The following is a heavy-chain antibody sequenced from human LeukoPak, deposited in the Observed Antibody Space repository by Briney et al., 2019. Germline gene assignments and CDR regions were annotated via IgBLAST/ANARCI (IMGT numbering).Heavy chain of an antibody. J-gene: IGHJ4*02. CDR1: GFIFSDYW. D-gene: IGHD4/OR15-4a*01. V-gene: IGHV3-7*01. CDR3: AKSALQDRSTWCEHYDC. CDR2: IKQDGSGT. Sequence: GGSLRLSCTASGFIFSDYWMSWVRQAPGKGLEWVANIKQDGSGTHYVDSVKDRFTISRDNAKSSLYLQMTSLRAEDTAVYYCAKSALQDRSTWCEHYDCWGPGTLVTVSS.